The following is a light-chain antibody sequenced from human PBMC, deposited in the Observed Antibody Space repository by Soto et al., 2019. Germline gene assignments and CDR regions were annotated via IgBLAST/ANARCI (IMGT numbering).Light chain of an antibody. Sequence: DIQMTQSPSTLSASVGDRVTITCRASQSISSWLAWYQQKPGKAPNLLIYDASSLQDGVPSWFSGSGSGTEFTLTISSLQTDGFATYYCQQYNSYSRTFGQGTKVEIK. J-gene: IGKJ1*01. CDR1: QSISSW. V-gene: IGKV1-5*01. CDR3: QQYNSYSRT. CDR2: DAS.